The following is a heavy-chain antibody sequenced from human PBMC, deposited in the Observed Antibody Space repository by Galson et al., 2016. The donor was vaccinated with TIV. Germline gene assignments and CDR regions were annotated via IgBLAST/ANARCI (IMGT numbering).Heavy chain of an antibody. J-gene: IGHJ4*02. D-gene: IGHD6-25*01. CDR1: GYNFASYW. CDR3: ARHSASAFPSHFDV. Sequence: QSGAEVKKAGESLKISCKGSGYNFASYWIGWVRQMPGKGLEWMGVTYPGNSETRYSPSFHGQVTISADKSIGTAFLQWGSLKASDTAVYYCARHSASAFPSHFDVWGQGTPVTVSS. V-gene: IGHV5-51*01. CDR2: TYPGNSET.